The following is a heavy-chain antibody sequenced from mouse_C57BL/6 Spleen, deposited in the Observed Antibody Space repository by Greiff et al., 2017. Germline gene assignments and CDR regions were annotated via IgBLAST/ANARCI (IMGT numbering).Heavy chain of an antibody. V-gene: IGHV1-19*01. CDR2: INPYNGGT. J-gene: IGHJ2*01. CDR3: ARGGRYFDY. Sequence: EVQLQQSGPVLVKPGASVKMSCKASGYTFTDYYMNWVKQSHGKRLEWIGVINPYNGGTSYNQKFKGKATLTVDKSSSTAYMELNSLTSEDSAVYYCARGGRYFDYWGQGTTLTVSS. CDR1: GYTFTDYY.